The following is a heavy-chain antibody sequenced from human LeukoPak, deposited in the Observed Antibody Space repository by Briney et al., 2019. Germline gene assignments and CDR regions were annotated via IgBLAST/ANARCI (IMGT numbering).Heavy chain of an antibody. Sequence: PGGSLRLSCAASGFTFDDYAMHWVRQAPGKGLEWVSGISWNSGSIGYADSVKGRFTISRDNAKNSLYLQMNSLRAEDMALYYCAKGPTYYYDSSGYYYTNWGQGTLVTVSS. J-gene: IGHJ4*02. CDR2: ISWNSGSI. CDR1: GFTFDDYA. CDR3: AKGPTYYYDSSGYYYTN. V-gene: IGHV3-9*03. D-gene: IGHD3-22*01.